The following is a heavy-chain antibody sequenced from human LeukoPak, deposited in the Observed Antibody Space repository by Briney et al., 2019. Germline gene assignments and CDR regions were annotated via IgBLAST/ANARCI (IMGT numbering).Heavy chain of an antibody. CDR3: ARGGARGWLLFIVFDY. D-gene: IGHD3-9*01. CDR2: INNDGSST. V-gene: IGHV3-74*01. J-gene: IGHJ4*02. CDR1: GFTFSSYG. Sequence: PGGSLRLSCAASGFTFSSYGMTWVRQVPGKGLVWVSHINNDGSSTTYADSVKGRFTISRDNAKNSLYLQMNSLRAEDTAVYYCARGGARGWLLFIVFDYWGQGTLVTVSS.